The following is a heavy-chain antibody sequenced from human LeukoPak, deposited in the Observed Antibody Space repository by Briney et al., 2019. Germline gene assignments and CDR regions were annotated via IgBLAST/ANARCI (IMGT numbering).Heavy chain of an antibody. CDR3: ARVQWELRGVGSYFEY. J-gene: IGHJ4*02. D-gene: IGHD1-26*01. CDR1: GFTFSSYW. CDR2: IKQDGSEK. V-gene: IGHV3-7*01. Sequence: EGSLRLSCVVSGFTFSSYWMSWVRQAPGKGLEWVANIKQDGSEKYYVDSVKGRFTMSRDNAKNSLYLQMNSLRAEDTAVYYCARVQWELRGVGSYFEYWGQGALVTVSS.